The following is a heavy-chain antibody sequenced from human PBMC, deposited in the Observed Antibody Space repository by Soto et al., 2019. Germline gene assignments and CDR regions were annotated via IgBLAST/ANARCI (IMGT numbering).Heavy chain of an antibody. J-gene: IGHJ3*02. CDR1: GGSLTAYS. CDR3: AKDESGAADI. D-gene: IGHD7-27*01. V-gene: IGHV4-4*07. Sequence: QVQLQESGPGLVEPSETLSLTCTVSGGSLTAYSWNWIRQPVGKGLEWIGRIDTSGKTNYIPSLKSRLTMSIGRFKNQFSLHLKFVTAADTAVYFCAKDESGAADIWGQGTMVTVS. CDR2: IDTSGKT.